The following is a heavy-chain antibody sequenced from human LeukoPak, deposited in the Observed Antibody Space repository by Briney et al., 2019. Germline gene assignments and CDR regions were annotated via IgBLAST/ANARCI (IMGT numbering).Heavy chain of an antibody. CDR3: ARDGTYRGLHY. CDR1: GYSFTSYW. J-gene: IGHJ4*02. CDR2: IYPGDSET. V-gene: IGHV5-51*01. Sequence: PGESLKISCKGSGYSFTSYWIGWVRQMPGKGLEWMGIIYPGDSETAYSPSLQGQVTISADKSINTAYLHWSDLKASDTAMYYCARDGTYRGLHYWGQGTLVTVSS. D-gene: IGHD1-26*01.